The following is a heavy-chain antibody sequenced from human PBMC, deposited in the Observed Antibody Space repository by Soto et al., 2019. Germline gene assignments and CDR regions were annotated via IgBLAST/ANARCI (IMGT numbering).Heavy chain of an antibody. J-gene: IGHJ5*02. CDR2: LSRSGGAT. V-gene: IGHV3-23*01. Sequence: PGGSLRLSCVTSAFSLTSCSMSWVRQTPGKGLEWVSALSRSGGATYYADSVKGRFTISRDTSTNTLYLQMSNLRAEDTAIYYCAKGEMATIRNSFDPWGQGTLVTVSS. D-gene: IGHD5-12*01. CDR1: AFSLTSCS. CDR3: AKGEMATIRNSFDP.